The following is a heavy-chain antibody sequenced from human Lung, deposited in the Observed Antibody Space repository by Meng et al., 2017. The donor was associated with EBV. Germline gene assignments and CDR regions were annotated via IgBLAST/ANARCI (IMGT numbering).Heavy chain of an antibody. D-gene: IGHD5-12*01. CDR1: GFIFKNAW. J-gene: IGHJ4*02. V-gene: IGHV3-15*07. CDR3: IADQRGGRRDFES. Sequence: VQVGEAVVGVVKTGGSQIRSCAASGFIFKNAWMNWVRQAPGKGLEWVGRIKSQGDDEATDYAAPVRGRFTISRDDSKNTLYLQMNSLRIEDTAVYFCIADQRGGRRDFESWGQGTLVTVSS. CDR2: IKSQGDDEAT.